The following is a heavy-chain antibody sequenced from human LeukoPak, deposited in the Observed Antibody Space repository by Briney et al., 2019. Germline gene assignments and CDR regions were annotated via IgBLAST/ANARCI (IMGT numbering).Heavy chain of an antibody. CDR3: ARSIVVVPAATHWYFDL. D-gene: IGHD2-2*01. V-gene: IGHV1-69*04. CDR1: GGTFSSYA. Sequence: ASVKVSCKASGGTFSSYAISWVRQAPGQGLEWMGRIIPILGIANYAQKFQGRVTITADKSTSTAYMELSSLRSEDTAVYYCARSIVVVPAATHWYFDLWGRGTLVTVSS. CDR2: IIPILGIA. J-gene: IGHJ2*01.